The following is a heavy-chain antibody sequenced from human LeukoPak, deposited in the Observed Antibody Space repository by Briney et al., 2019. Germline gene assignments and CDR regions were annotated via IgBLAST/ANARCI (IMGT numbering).Heavy chain of an antibody. J-gene: IGHJ6*02. Sequence: PGGSLRLSCAASGFTFSSYSMNWVRQAPGKGLEWVSSISSSSSYIYYANSVKGRFTISRDNAKNSLYLQMNSLRAEDTAVYYCARRWIQLWGEGLGYYYGMDVWGQGTTVTVSS. CDR1: GFTFSSYS. CDR3: ARRWIQLWGEGLGYYYGMDV. D-gene: IGHD5-18*01. V-gene: IGHV3-21*01. CDR2: ISSSSSYI.